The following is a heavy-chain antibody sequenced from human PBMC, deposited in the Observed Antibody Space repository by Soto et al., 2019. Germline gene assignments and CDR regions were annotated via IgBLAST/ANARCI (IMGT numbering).Heavy chain of an antibody. V-gene: IGHV4-59*01. J-gene: IGHJ5*02. D-gene: IGHD1-26*01. Sequence: QVQLQESGPGLVKPSETLSLTCTVSGGSISSYYWSWIRQPPGKGLEWIGYIYYSGSTNYNPSLKSRVTISVDTSKNQFSLKLSSVTAADTAVYYCARVVKGRWELLPLSWFDPWGQGTLVTVSS. CDR3: ARVVKGRWELLPLSWFDP. CDR1: GGSISSYY. CDR2: IYYSGST.